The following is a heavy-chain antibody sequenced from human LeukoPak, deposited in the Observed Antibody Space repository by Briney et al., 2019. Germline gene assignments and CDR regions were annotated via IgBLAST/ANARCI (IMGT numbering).Heavy chain of an antibody. CDR1: GGSISSGGYY. CDR2: IYYSGST. J-gene: IGHJ4*02. CDR3: AREGYCSGGSRRTIDY. Sequence: PSQTLSLTCTVSGGSISSGGYYWSWIRQHPGKGLEWIGYIYYSGSTYYNPSLKSRVTISVDTSKNQFSLKLSSVTAADTAVYYCAREGYCSGGSRRTIDYWGQGTLVTVSS. D-gene: IGHD2-15*01. V-gene: IGHV4-31*03.